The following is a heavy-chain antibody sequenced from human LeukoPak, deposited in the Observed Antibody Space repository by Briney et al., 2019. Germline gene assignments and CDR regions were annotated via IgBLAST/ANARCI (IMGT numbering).Heavy chain of an antibody. V-gene: IGHV1-69*01. CDR1: GGTFSSYA. J-gene: IGHJ3*02. CDR3: ARDSGWPGSDAFDI. Sequence: SVKVSCKASGGTFSSYAISWVRQAPGQGLEWMGGIIPIFGTANYAQKFQGRVTITADESTSTAYMELSSLRSEDTAVYYCARDSGWPGSDAFDIWGQGTMVTVSS. CDR2: IIPIFGTA. D-gene: IGHD6-19*01.